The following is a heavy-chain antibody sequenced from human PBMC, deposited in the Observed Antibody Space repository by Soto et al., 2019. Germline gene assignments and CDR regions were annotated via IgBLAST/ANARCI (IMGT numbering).Heavy chain of an antibody. CDR2: IYPGDSDT. CDR3: ARDKFSGDSSGPQY. CDR1: GYSFSRYW. D-gene: IGHD3-22*01. J-gene: IGHJ4*02. V-gene: IGHV5-51*01. Sequence: ESLNISCKGSGYSFSRYWIAWVRQTPGKGLEWMGLIYPGDSDTRYSPSFQGQVTISADKSITTAYLQWSSLKASDTAIYYCARDKFSGDSSGPQYWGQGTLVTVSS.